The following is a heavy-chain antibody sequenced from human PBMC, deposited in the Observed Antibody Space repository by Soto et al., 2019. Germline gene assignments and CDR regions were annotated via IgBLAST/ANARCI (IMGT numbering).Heavy chain of an antibody. Sequence: QVQLVQSGAEVQKPGSSVKVSCKASGGTFSSYAISWVRQAPGQGLEWMGGIIPIFGTANYAQKFQGRVTITADEATSTAYMELSSLRSEDTAVYYCAKNPKPTTYCSSTSCYDLRYYYGMDVWGQGTTVTVSS. J-gene: IGHJ6*02. D-gene: IGHD2-2*01. CDR1: GGTFSSYA. V-gene: IGHV1-69*01. CDR3: AKNPKPTTYCSSTSCYDLRYYYGMDV. CDR2: IIPIFGTA.